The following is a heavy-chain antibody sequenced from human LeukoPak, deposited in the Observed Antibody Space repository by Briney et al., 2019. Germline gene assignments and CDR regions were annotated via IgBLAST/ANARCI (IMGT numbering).Heavy chain of an antibody. V-gene: IGHV4-34*01. Sequence: PSPTLSLTCAVYGGSFSNYYWSCIRQPPGKWMEWIGEINDSGRINHNPSLLSRVTVSVDPSKHQFSLSLTSVTATDTAVYYCARRWNYGRNYYIDVWGKGATVSVSS. CDR2: INDSGRI. D-gene: IGHD1-7*01. CDR1: GGSFSNYY. J-gene: IGHJ6*03. CDR3: ARRWNYGRNYYIDV.